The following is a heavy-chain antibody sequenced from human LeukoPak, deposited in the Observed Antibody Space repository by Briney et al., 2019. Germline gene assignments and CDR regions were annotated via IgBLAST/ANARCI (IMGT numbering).Heavy chain of an antibody. Sequence: ASVKVSCKASGYTFTNYAIIWVRQAPGQGLEWMGWISAYNGNTNYAQKLQGRVTMTTHTSTTTAYMELRSLRSDDTAVYYCAREGPLYVYHYWGQGTLVTVSS. V-gene: IGHV1-18*01. D-gene: IGHD3-16*01. CDR3: AREGPLYVYHY. CDR2: ISAYNGNT. J-gene: IGHJ4*02. CDR1: GYTFTNYA.